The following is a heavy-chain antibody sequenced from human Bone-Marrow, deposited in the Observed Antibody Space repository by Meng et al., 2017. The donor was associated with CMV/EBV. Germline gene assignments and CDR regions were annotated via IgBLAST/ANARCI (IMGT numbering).Heavy chain of an antibody. J-gene: IGHJ4*02. D-gene: IGHD6-13*01. Sequence: SETLSLTCTVSGGSISSGGYYWSWIRQHPGKGLEWIGYIYYSGSTYYNPSLKSRVTISVDTSKNQFSLKLSSVTAADTAVYYCAGGGSSWYYFDYWGQGTLVTVSS. CDR3: AGGGSSWYYFDY. V-gene: IGHV4-31*03. CDR1: GGSISSGGYY. CDR2: IYYSGST.